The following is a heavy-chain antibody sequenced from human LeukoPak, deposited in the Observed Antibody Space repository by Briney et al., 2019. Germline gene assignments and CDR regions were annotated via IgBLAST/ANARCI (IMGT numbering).Heavy chain of an antibody. Sequence: GGSLRLSCAASGFTFSSYAMSWVRQAPGKGLEWVSAISGSGGSTYYADSVKGRFTISRDNSKNTLYLQMNSLRAEDTAVYYCAKRGYYDILTGYFSHDAFDIWGQGTMVTVSS. CDR3: AKRGYYDILTGYFSHDAFDI. CDR2: ISGSGGST. D-gene: IGHD3-9*01. J-gene: IGHJ3*02. CDR1: GFTFSSYA. V-gene: IGHV3-23*01.